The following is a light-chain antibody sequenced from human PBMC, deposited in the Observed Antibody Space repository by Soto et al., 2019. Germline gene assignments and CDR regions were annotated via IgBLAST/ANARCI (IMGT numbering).Light chain of an antibody. Sequence: QSALTQPASVSGSPGQSITISCTGTSSDVGSYNLVSWYQQHPGKAPKLMIYEGSKRPSGVSNRFSGSKSGNTASLTISGLQAEDEADYYCCSYGSAYVVLGGGTKVTAL. CDR1: SSDVGSYNL. CDR2: EGS. CDR3: CSYGSAYVV. J-gene: IGLJ2*01. V-gene: IGLV2-23*01.